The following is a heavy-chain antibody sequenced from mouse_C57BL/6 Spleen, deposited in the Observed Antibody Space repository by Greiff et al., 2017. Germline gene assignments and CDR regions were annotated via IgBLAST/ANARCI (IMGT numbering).Heavy chain of an antibody. Sequence: DVKLVESGGGLVKPGGSLKLSCAASGFTFSSYAMSWVRQTPEKRLAWVATISDGGSYTYYPDNVKGRFTISRDNAKNNLYLQMSHLKSEDTAMYYCAREGSYGNYGYFDVWGTGTTVTVSS. CDR3: AREGSYGNYGYFDV. V-gene: IGHV5-4*01. CDR1: GFTFSSYA. D-gene: IGHD2-1*01. CDR2: ISDGGSYT. J-gene: IGHJ1*03.